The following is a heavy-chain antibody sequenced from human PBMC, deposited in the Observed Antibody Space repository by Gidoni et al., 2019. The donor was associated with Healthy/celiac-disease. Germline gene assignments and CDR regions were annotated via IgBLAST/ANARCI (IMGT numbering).Heavy chain of an antibody. D-gene: IGHD2-2*01. CDR2: IYHSGST. Sequence: QVQLQESGPGLVKPSETLSLTCAVSGYSISSGYYWGWIRQPPGKGLEWIGSIYHSGSTYYNPSLKSRVTISVDTSKNQFSLKLSSVTAADTAVYYCARVNIVVNWFDPWGQGTLVTVSS. J-gene: IGHJ5*02. CDR1: GYSISSGYY. V-gene: IGHV4-38-2*01. CDR3: ARVNIVVNWFDP.